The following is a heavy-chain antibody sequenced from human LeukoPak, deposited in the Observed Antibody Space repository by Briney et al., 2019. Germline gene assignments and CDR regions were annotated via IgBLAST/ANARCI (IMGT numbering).Heavy chain of an antibody. CDR3: ARHDRLVSRTFDY. CDR2: VDHTGST. D-gene: IGHD2-8*02. CDR1: DDSITMYY. V-gene: IGHV4-59*08. J-gene: IGHJ4*02. Sequence: PSETLSLTCSVSDDSITMYYWTWIRQPPGKGLEWIGYVDHTGSTNFNPSLNGRVSISRDTTKNLFSLRLRSVTAADTAVYYCARHDRLVSRTFDYWGQGTLVTVSS.